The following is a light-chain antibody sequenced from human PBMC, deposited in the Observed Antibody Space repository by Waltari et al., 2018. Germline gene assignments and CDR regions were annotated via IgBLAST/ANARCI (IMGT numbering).Light chain of an antibody. CDR1: ISNIGTHY. CDR2: LTH. CDR3: ATRDEGPTVV. J-gene: IGLJ2*01. V-gene: IGLV1-47*01. Sequence: QSVLTQPPSASGTPGQSVTISCSGSISNIGTHYVYWYQQLPGTAPKLLISLTHQGPSGVTDRFSASKSGTSASLAISGLRFEDEADYYGATRDEGPTVVFGGGTKLTVL.